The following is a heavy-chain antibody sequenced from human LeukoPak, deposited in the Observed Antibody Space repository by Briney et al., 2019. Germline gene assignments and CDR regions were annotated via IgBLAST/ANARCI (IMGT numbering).Heavy chain of an antibody. D-gene: IGHD4-17*01. Sequence: PGGSLRLSCAASGFTLSTYSMNWVRQAPGKGLEWVSSIRSSSSYIYYADSVKGRFTISRDNAKNSLYLQMNSLRAEDTAVYYCARDYYGDYYFDYWGQGTLVTVSS. CDR2: IRSSSSYI. CDR1: GFTLSTYS. CDR3: ARDYYGDYYFDY. J-gene: IGHJ4*02. V-gene: IGHV3-21*01.